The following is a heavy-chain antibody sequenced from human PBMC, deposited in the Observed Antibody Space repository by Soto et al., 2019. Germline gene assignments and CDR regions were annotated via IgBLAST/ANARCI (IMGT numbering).Heavy chain of an antibody. V-gene: IGHV1-69*01. J-gene: IGHJ4*02. D-gene: IGHD3-22*01. CDR2: IIPIFGTA. Sequence: QVQLVQSGAEVKKPGSSVKVSCKASGGTFSSYAISWVRQAPGQGLEWMGGIIPIFGTANYAQKFQGRVTITADESTGTAYMELSSLRSEDTAVYYCARGEGSYYYDSSCYYYPLGYWGQGTLVTVSS. CDR1: GGTFSSYA. CDR3: ARGEGSYYYDSSCYYYPLGY.